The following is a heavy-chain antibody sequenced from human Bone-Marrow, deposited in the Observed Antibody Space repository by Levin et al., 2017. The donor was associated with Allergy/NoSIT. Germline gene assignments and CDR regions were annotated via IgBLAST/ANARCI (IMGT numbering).Heavy chain of an antibody. CDR1: GYTFTDYF. Sequence: PGGSLRLSCKASGYTFTDYFMHWVRQAPGQGLEWMGRINPKNGGTDHAQKFQGRVTMTTDMSISTVYMELSGLRSDDTAVHHCARDGRGGFCSGVRCSENSENYYYYMDVWGKGTAVTVSS. D-gene: IGHD2-15*01. J-gene: IGHJ6*03. V-gene: IGHV1-2*06. CDR3: ARDGRGGFCSGVRCSENSENYYYYMDV. CDR2: INPKNGGT.